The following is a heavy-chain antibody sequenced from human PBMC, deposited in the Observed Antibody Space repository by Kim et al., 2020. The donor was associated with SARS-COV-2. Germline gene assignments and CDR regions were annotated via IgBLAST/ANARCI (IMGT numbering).Heavy chain of an antibody. D-gene: IGHD3-22*01. CDR2: INAGNGNT. Sequence: ASVKVSCKASGYTFTSYAMHWVRQAPGQRLEWMGWINAGNGNTKYSQKFQGRVTITRDTSASTAYMELSSLRSEDTAVYYCARVQGYDSSGYHFDYWGQGTLVTVSS. CDR3: ARVQGYDSSGYHFDY. V-gene: IGHV1-3*01. J-gene: IGHJ4*02. CDR1: GYTFTSYA.